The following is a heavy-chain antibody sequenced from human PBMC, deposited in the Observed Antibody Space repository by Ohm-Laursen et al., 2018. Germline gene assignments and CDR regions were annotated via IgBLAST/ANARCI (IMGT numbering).Heavy chain of an antibody. CDR2: ISYDGSNK. V-gene: IGHV3-30*18. CDR1: GFTFSSYG. CDR3: AKHYFDY. J-gene: IGHJ4*02. Sequence: SLRLSCAAPGFTFSSYGMHWVRQAPGKGLEWVAAISYDGSNKYYADSVKGRFTISRDNSKNTLYLQMNSLRAEDTAVYYCAKHYFDYWGQGTLVTVSS.